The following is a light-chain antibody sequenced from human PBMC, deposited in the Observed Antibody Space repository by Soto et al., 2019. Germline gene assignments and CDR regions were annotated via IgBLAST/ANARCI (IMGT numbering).Light chain of an antibody. J-gene: IGKJ1*01. V-gene: IGKV3-15*01. CDR1: QSVSSN. CDR2: GAS. CDR3: QQYNNXPPT. Sequence: EIVMTQSPATLSVSPGERATLSCRASQSVSSNLAWYQQKPGQAPRLLIYGASTRATGIPARFSGSGSGTEFTLTISSLXSEDFAVYYCQQYNNXPPTFGQGTKVEIK.